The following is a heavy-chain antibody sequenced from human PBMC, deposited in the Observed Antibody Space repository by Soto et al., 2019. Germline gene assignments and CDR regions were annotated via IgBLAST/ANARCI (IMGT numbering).Heavy chain of an antibody. J-gene: IGHJ4*02. CDR2: ISYDGSNK. Sequence: QVQLVESGGGVVQPGRSLRLSCAASGFTFSSYGMHWVRQAPGKGLEWVAVISYDGSNKYYADSVKGRFTISRDNSKNSLYLQMNSLRAEDTAVYYCAKGRSLRIGFDYWGQGTLVTVSS. CDR3: AKGRSLRIGFDY. D-gene: IGHD5-12*01. V-gene: IGHV3-30*18. CDR1: GFTFSSYG.